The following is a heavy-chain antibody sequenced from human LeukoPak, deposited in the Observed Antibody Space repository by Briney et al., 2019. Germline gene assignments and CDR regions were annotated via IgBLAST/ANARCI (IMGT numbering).Heavy chain of an antibody. V-gene: IGHV1-18*04. CDR2: ITAYNANT. CDR3: ARWSGYILTGYSLGY. D-gene: IGHD3-9*01. J-gene: IGHJ4*02. Sequence: ASVKVSCKASGYTFTGYYMHWVRQAPGQGLEWMGWITAYNANTKYAQKFQDRVTMTTDTSTSTAYMELSSLRSEDTAVYYCARWSGYILTGYSLGYWGQGTLVTVSS. CDR1: GYTFTGYY.